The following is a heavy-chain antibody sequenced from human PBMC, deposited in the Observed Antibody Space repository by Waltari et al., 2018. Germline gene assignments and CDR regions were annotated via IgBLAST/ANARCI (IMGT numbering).Heavy chain of an antibody. D-gene: IGHD6-13*01. V-gene: IGHV1-46*01. CDR1: GYTFTSYY. CDR2: INPSGGST. CDR3: ARDGSASSELEYSSSWYYDY. Sequence: QVQLVQSGAEVKKPGASVKVSCKASGYTFTSYYMHWVRQAPGQGLEWMGIINPSGGSTSYAQKFQGRVTMTRDTSTSTVYMELSSLRSEDTAVYYCARDGSASSELEYSSSWYYDYWGQGTLVTVSS. J-gene: IGHJ4*02.